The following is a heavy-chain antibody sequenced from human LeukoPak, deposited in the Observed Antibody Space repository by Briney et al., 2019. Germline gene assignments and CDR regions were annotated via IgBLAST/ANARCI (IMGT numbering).Heavy chain of an antibody. D-gene: IGHD3-10*01. V-gene: IGHV3-30*02. Sequence: PGGSLRLSCAASGFTFSSYGMHWVRQAPGKGLEWVAFIRYDGSNKYYADSVKGRFTISRDNAKNSLFLQMNSLRAEDTAVYYCAKDGGVWFGESNDYWGQGTLVTVSS. CDR1: GFTFSSYG. CDR2: IRYDGSNK. J-gene: IGHJ4*02. CDR3: AKDGGVWFGESNDY.